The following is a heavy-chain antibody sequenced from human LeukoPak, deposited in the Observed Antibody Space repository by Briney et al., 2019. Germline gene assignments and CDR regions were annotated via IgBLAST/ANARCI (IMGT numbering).Heavy chain of an antibody. D-gene: IGHD3-16*01. J-gene: IGHJ5*02. Sequence: GGSLRLSCAASGFTFSSYEMNWVRQAPGKGLEWVSYISSSGSTIYYADSVKGRFTISRDNAKNSLYLQMNSLRAEDTAVYYCARDVVKNVWGSYVEIEANWFDPWGQGTLVTVSS. CDR1: GFTFSSYE. CDR3: ARDVVKNVWGSYVEIEANWFDP. V-gene: IGHV3-48*03. CDR2: ISSSGSTI.